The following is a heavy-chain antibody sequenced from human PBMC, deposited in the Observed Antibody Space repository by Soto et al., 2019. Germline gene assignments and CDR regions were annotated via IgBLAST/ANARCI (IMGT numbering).Heavy chain of an antibody. V-gene: IGHV3-33*01. Sequence: QVQLVESGGGVVQPGRSLRLSCAASGFTFSSYGMHWVRQAPGKGLEWVAVIWYDGSNKYYADSVKGRFTISRDNSKNTLYLQMNSLRAEDTAVYYCARERAVAAKRYFDYWGQGTLGTVSS. CDR2: IWYDGSNK. CDR3: ARERAVAAKRYFDY. D-gene: IGHD6-19*01. J-gene: IGHJ4*02. CDR1: GFTFSSYG.